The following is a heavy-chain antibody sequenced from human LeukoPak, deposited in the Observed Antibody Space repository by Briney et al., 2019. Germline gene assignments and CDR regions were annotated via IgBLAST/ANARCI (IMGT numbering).Heavy chain of an antibody. D-gene: IGHD5-12*01. Sequence: GGSLRLSCAASGFTFSDYYMSWIRQAPGKGLEWVSYISSSGSTIYYADSVKGRFTISRDNSKNTLYLQMNSLGAEDTAVYYCAKEGRGYSGYDTGVVTTWGQGTLVTVSS. CDR3: AKEGRGYSGYDTGVVTT. J-gene: IGHJ5*02. CDR2: ISSSGSTI. CDR1: GFTFSDYY. V-gene: IGHV3-11*01.